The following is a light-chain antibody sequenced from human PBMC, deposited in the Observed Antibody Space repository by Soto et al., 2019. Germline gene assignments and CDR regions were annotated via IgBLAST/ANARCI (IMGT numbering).Light chain of an antibody. Sequence: EKVMTQSPATLSVSPGERATLSCRASQSVGSNLVWYQQKPGQAPRLLIYGASTRATGIPARFSGSGSGTEFTLTISSLQSEDFAVYYCQQHNNWPLTFGGGTKVDTK. CDR1: QSVGSN. V-gene: IGKV3-15*01. CDR3: QQHNNWPLT. J-gene: IGKJ4*01. CDR2: GAS.